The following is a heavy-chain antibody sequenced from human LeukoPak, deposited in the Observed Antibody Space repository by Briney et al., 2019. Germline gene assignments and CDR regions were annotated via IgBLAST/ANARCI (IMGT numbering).Heavy chain of an antibody. Sequence: PGGSLRLSCAGSGFTFSTYSMNWVRQAPGKGLEWVSSISSSSSYIYYAVSLKGRFTISRDNAKNSLYLQMNSLRAEDTAVYYCAKVDGGYCSGGSCYGGGDAFDIWGQGTMVTVSS. J-gene: IGHJ3*02. V-gene: IGHV3-21*04. D-gene: IGHD2-15*01. CDR3: AKVDGGYCSGGSCYGGGDAFDI. CDR2: ISSSSSYI. CDR1: GFTFSTYS.